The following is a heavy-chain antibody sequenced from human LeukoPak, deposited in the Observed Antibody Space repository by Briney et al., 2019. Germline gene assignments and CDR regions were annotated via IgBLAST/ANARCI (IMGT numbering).Heavy chain of an antibody. CDR3: ASSILGYCSGGSCYWFDP. CDR1: GGSISSSSYY. J-gene: IGHJ5*02. D-gene: IGHD2-15*01. CDR2: IYYSGST. V-gene: IGHV4-61*01. Sequence: SETLSLTCTVSGGSISSSSYYWSWIRQPQGKGLEWIGYIYYSGSTNYNPSLKSRVTISVDTSKNQFSLKLSSVTAADTAVYYCASSILGYCSGGSCYWFDPWGQGTLVTVSS.